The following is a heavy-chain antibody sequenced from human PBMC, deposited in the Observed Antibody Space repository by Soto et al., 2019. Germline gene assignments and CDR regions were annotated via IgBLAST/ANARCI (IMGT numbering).Heavy chain of an antibody. CDR3: AKEGSSSLCLFDN. D-gene: IGHD6-6*01. CDR1: GFTFSSYT. J-gene: IGHJ4*02. CDR2: LSGSGGST. V-gene: IGHV3-23*01. Sequence: EVQLLESGGGLVQPGGSLRLSCVASGFTFSSYTMSWVRQAPGKGLEWVSALSGSGGSTYYADSVEGRITISRDNSRNTLYLQMNSLRAEDTAVYYCAKEGSSSLCLFDNWGQGTLVTVSS.